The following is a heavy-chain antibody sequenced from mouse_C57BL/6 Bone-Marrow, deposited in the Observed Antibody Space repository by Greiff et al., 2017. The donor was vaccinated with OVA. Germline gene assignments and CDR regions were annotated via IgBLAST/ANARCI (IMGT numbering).Heavy chain of an antibody. CDR3: ATPYGYIPAWFAY. CDR1: GYTFTSYW. Sequence: QVQLQQPGAELVKPGASVKLSCKASGYTFTSYWMHWVKQRPGQGLEWIGMIHPNSGSTNYNEKFKSKATLTVDKSSSTAYMQPSSLTSEDSAVYYCATPYGYIPAWFAYWGQGTLVTVSA. J-gene: IGHJ3*01. V-gene: IGHV1-64*01. D-gene: IGHD2-2*01. CDR2: IHPNSGST.